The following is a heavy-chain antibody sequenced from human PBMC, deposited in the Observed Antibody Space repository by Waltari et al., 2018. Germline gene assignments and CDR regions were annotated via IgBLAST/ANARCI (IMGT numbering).Heavy chain of an antibody. J-gene: IGHJ4*02. V-gene: IGHV4-39*07. CDR3: ARDRGFWSGYYTY. Sequence: QLQLQESGPGLVKPSETLSLTCTVSGGSISSSSYYWGWIRQPPGKGLEWIGSIYYSGSTYYNPSLKSRVTISVDTSKNQFSLKLSSVTAADTAVYYCARDRGFWSGYYTYWGQGTLVTVSS. D-gene: IGHD3-3*01. CDR2: IYYSGST. CDR1: GGSISSSSYY.